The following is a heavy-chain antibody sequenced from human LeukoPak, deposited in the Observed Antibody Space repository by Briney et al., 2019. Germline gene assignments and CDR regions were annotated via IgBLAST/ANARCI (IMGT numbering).Heavy chain of an antibody. CDR2: IYHSGST. Sequence: SGTLSLTCAVSGGSISSSNWWSWVRPPPGKGLEWIGEIYHSGSTNYTPSLKSRVTISVDKSKNQFSLKLSSVTAADTAVYYCARGKQHYDILTGYYPDAMDVWGQGTTVTVSS. J-gene: IGHJ6*02. CDR1: GGSISSSNW. V-gene: IGHV4-4*02. D-gene: IGHD3-9*01. CDR3: ARGKQHYDILTGYYPDAMDV.